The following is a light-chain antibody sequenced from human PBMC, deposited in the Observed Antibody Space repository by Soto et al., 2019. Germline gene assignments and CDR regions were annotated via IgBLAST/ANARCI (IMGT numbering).Light chain of an antibody. CDR1: QSISSW. CDR3: QQYNSYPLT. CDR2: KPS. Sequence: DIQMTQSPSTLSASVGDRVTITCPASQSISSWLAWYQQKPAKAPKLLIYKPSSLESGVPSRCSGSGSGTEFTVTISSLQHDDFATYYCQQYNSYPLTFGGVTKVEIK. J-gene: IGKJ4*01. V-gene: IGKV1-5*03.